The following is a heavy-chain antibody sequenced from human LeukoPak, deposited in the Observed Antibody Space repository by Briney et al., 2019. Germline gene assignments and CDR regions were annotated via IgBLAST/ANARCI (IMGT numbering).Heavy chain of an antibody. CDR2: IIPILGIA. CDR1: GGTFSSYA. CDR3: ARRCSSTSCYSYYGLDV. Sequence: SVKVSCKASGGTFSSYAISWVRQAPGQGLEWVGRIIPILGIANYAQKFQGRVTITADKSTSTAYMELSSLRSEDTAVYYCARRCSSTSCYSYYGLDVWGQGTTGAVSS. D-gene: IGHD2-2*01. V-gene: IGHV1-69*04. J-gene: IGHJ6*02.